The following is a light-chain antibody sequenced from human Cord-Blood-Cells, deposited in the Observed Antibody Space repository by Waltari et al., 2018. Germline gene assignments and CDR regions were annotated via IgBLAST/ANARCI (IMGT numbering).Light chain of an antibody. V-gene: IGLV2-23*01. CDR2: EGS. Sequence: QSALTQPASVSGSPGQSITISCPGTSRDVGSYNLVSWYQQHPGKAPKVMINEGSKRHSGVSNRFSGSQSGNTASLTISGLQAEDEADYYCCSYAGSSTWVFGGGTKLTVL. CDR1: SRDVGSYNL. CDR3: CSYAGSSTWV. J-gene: IGLJ3*02.